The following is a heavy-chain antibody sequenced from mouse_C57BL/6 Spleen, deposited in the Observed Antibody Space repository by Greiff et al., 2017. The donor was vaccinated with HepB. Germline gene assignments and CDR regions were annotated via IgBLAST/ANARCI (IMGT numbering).Heavy chain of an antibody. CDR3: ARFLFHYGSSEVYFDY. V-gene: IGHV1-7*01. Sequence: QVQLKQSGAELAKPGASVKLSCKASGYTFTSYWMHWVKQRPGQGLEWIGYINPSSGYTKYNQKFKDKATLTADKSSSTAYMQLSSLTYEDSAVYYCARFLFHYGSSEVYFDYWGQGTTLTVSS. CDR1: GYTFTSYW. J-gene: IGHJ2*01. CDR2: INPSSGYT. D-gene: IGHD1-1*01.